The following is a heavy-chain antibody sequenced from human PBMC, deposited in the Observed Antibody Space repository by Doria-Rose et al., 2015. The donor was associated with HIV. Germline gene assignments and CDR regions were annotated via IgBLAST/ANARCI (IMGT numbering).Heavy chain of an antibody. CDR1: GFSFNNYV. D-gene: IGHD3-9*01. Sequence: VQLQESGGGLVQPGGSLRLSCAASGFSFNNYVMSWVRQAPGKGLAWVSTISGSGDSSYYPDSVKGRFTISRDNSRNKLYLQMNRLRAEDTAVYYCAKEAAPRDWLLTTRYYFDYWGRGTLVTVSS. J-gene: IGHJ4*02. CDR2: ISGSGDSS. CDR3: AKEAAPRDWLLTTRYYFDY. V-gene: IGHV3-23*01.